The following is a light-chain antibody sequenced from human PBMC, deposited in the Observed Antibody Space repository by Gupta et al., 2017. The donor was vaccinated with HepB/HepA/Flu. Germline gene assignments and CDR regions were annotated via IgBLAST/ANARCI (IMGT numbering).Light chain of an antibody. V-gene: IGLV3-19*01. CDR1: SLRNCY. CDR2: GKN. CDR3: NSRDSSGDHLVL. Sequence: SSELTQDPAVSVALGQPVRITCQGDSLRNCYASWYQQKPGRAPLLVIYGKNNRPSGIPDRFSGSTSLDTASLTITGAQAEDEADYYCNSRDSSGDHLVLFGGGTKVTVL. J-gene: IGLJ2*01.